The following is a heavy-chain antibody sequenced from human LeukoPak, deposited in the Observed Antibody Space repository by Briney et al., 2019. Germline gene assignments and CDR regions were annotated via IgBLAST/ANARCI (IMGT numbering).Heavy chain of an antibody. Sequence: GGSLRLSCAASGFTFSTYSMNWVRQAPGKGLKWVSSISSGSSYIYYADSVKGRFTISRDNAKNSLYLQMNSLRAEDTAMYFCARVPSDYWGQGTLVTVSS. CDR3: ARVPSDY. CDR1: GFTFSTYS. CDR2: ISSGSSYI. J-gene: IGHJ4*02. V-gene: IGHV3-21*01.